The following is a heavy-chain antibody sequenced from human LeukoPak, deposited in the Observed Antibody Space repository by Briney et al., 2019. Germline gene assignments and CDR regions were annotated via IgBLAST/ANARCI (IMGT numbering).Heavy chain of an antibody. CDR1: GYTFTSYD. Sequence: ASVKVSCKASGYTFTSYDINWVRQATGQGLEWMGWMNPNSGNTGYAEKFQGRVTMTRNISIRTAYMELSTLRSDDTAVYYCARGRGYSYGYADYWGQGTLDTVSS. J-gene: IGHJ4*02. V-gene: IGHV1-8*01. CDR3: ARGRGYSYGYADY. CDR2: MNPNSGNT. D-gene: IGHD5-18*01.